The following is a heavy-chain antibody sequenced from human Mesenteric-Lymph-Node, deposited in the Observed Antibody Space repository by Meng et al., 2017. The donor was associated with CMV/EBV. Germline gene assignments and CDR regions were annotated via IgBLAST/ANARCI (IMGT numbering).Heavy chain of an antibody. D-gene: IGHD2-2*01. V-gene: IGHV1-8*03. CDR2: MNPNSGNT. Sequence: ASVKVSCKASGYTFTSYDINWVRQATGQGLEWMGWMNPNSGNTGYAQKFQGRVTITRNTSISTAYMELSSLRSEDTAVYYCARVPAAILSYYFDYWGQGTLVTVSS. CDR3: ARVPAAILSYYFDY. J-gene: IGHJ4*02. CDR1: GYTFTSYD.